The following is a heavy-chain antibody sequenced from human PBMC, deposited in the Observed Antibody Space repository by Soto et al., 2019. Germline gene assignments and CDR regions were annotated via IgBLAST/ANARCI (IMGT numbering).Heavy chain of an antibody. CDR3: ARIRRNDYGENNWFDP. CDR2: IFSNDEK. V-gene: IGHV2-26*01. Sequence: QVTLKESGPVLVKPTETLTLTCTVSGFSLSNARMGVSWIRQPPGKALEWLAHIFSNDEKSYSTSLKSRLTISKDTSKSQVVLTMTNIDPVDTATYYCARIRRNDYGENNWFDPWGQGTLVTVSS. CDR1: GFSLSNARMG. J-gene: IGHJ5*02. D-gene: IGHD4-17*01.